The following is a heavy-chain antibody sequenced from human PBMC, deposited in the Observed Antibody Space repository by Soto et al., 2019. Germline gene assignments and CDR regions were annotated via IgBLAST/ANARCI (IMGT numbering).Heavy chain of an antibody. J-gene: IGHJ4*02. V-gene: IGHV4-59*01. CDR1: VGSITGYY. Sequence: SETLSLTCTVSVGSITGYYWSWIRQSPGKGLEWIGCSYYTGATNYNPSLKSRVTISVGTSKNQVSLTLSSATAADTAVYYCARVRTPRSGFDYWGQGTQVTVSS. CDR3: ARVRTPRSGFDY. D-gene: IGHD1-26*01. CDR2: SYYTGAT.